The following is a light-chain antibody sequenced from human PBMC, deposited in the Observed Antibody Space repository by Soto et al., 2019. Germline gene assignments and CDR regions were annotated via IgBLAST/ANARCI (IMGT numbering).Light chain of an antibody. J-gene: IGKJ1*01. CDR3: QQYARSPWT. Sequence: EVVLTQSPGTLSLSPGEAATLSCRASQTVSSGYLVWYQQRSGQAPRLLIYGSSSRASDVPDRFSGSGSGTEFTLTISSLEPEDFAVYFCQQYARSPWTFGQGTKLEIK. V-gene: IGKV3-20*01. CDR2: GSS. CDR1: QTVSSGY.